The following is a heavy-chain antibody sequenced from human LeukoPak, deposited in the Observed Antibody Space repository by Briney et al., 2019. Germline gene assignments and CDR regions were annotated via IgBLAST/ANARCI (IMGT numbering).Heavy chain of an antibody. J-gene: IGHJ4*02. D-gene: IGHD3-22*01. Sequence: GGSLRLSCAASGFTFSSYWMHWVRQAPGKGLVWVSRINTDGSSTSYADSVKGRFTISRDNAKNTLYLQMNSLGAEDTAVYYCARLGYYYDSSGYYLYYFDYWGQGTLVTVSS. CDR3: ARLGYYYDSSGYYLYYFDY. CDR1: GFTFSSYW. V-gene: IGHV3-74*01. CDR2: INTDGSST.